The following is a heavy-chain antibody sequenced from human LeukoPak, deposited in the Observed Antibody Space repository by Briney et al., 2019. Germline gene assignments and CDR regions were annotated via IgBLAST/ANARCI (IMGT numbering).Heavy chain of an antibody. CDR1: GGSISSSSSC. CDR3: ARRDPGIAVAGFDY. J-gene: IGHJ4*02. Sequence: PSKTLSLTCTVSGGSISSSSSCWGWTRQPPGKGLEWIGSIYYSGRTYSNPSLRSRATISEDTSKNQFSLKLSAVTAAATAVYYCARRDPGIAVAGFDYWGQGTLVTVSS. D-gene: IGHD6-19*01. V-gene: IGHV4-39*01. CDR2: IYYSGRT.